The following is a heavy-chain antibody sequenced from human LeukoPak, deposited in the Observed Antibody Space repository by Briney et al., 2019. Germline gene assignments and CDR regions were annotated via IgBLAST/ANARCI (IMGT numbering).Heavy chain of an antibody. Sequence: PSETLSLTCAVYGGSLSGYYWSWLRQPPGKGLEWIGEINHSGSTNYNPSLKSRVTISVDTSKNQFSLKLSSVTAADTAVYYCASTGAGPFDYWGQGTLVTVSS. V-gene: IGHV4-34*01. CDR2: INHSGST. D-gene: IGHD1-26*01. CDR1: GGSLSGYY. J-gene: IGHJ4*02. CDR3: ASTGAGPFDY.